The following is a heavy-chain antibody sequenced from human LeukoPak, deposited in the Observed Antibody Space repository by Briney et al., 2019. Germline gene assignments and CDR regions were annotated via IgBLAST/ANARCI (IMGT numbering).Heavy chain of an antibody. Sequence: GGSLRLSCAASGFTFSSYAMSWVRQAPGKGLEWVSAISGSGGSTYYADSVKGRFTISRDNSKNTLYLQMNSLRAEDTAVYYCAKESSIVVVPAAGFDPWGQGTLVTVSS. D-gene: IGHD2-2*01. V-gene: IGHV3-23*01. CDR3: AKESSIVVVPAAGFDP. CDR1: GFTFSSYA. J-gene: IGHJ5*02. CDR2: ISGSGGST.